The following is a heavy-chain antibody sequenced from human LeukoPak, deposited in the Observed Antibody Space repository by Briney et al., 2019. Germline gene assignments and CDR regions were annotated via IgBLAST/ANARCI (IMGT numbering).Heavy chain of an antibody. D-gene: IGHD2-15*01. J-gene: IGHJ4*02. V-gene: IGHV4-39*07. Sequence: SETLSLTCTVSGGSISSSSYYWGWIRQPPGKGLEWIGSIYYSGSTYYNPSLKSRVTISVDTSKNQFSLKLSSVTAADTAVYYCARVKVYCSGGSCYPKKMEFDYWGQGTLVAVSS. CDR2: IYYSGST. CDR3: ARVKVYCSGGSCYPKKMEFDY. CDR1: GGSISSSSYY.